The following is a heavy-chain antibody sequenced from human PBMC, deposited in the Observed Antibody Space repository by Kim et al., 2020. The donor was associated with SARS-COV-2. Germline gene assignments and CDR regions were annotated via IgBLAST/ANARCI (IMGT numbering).Heavy chain of an antibody. CDR1: GFTFSSYE. CDR2: ISSSGSTI. V-gene: IGHV3-48*03. CDR3: ARLLWFGEENWFDP. Sequence: GGSLRLSCAASGFTFSSYEMNWVRQAPGKGLEWVSYISSSGSTIYYADSVKGRFTISRDNAKNSLYLQMNSLRAEDTAVYYCARLLWFGEENWFDPWGQGTLVTVSS. J-gene: IGHJ5*02. D-gene: IGHD3-10*01.